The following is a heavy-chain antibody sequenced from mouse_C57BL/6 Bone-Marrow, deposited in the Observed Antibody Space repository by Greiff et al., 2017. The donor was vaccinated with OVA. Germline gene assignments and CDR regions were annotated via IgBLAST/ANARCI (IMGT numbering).Heavy chain of an antibody. CDR3: ARGGLPFAY. D-gene: IGHD2-2*01. CDR1: GFHIKNTY. CDR2: IAPANGNT. V-gene: IGHV14-3*01. J-gene: IGHJ3*01. Sequence: EVKLQESVAELVRPGASVKLSCTASGFHIKNTYMHWVQQRPEQGLEWIGRIAPANGNTKYAPKFQGKATITADTSSNTAYLQLSSLTSEDTAIYYCARGGLPFAYWGQGTLVTVSA.